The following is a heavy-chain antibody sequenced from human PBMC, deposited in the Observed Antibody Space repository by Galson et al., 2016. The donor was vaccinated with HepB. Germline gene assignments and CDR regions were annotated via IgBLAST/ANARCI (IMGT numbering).Heavy chain of an antibody. CDR3: ARSGRRDWYFDL. J-gene: IGHJ2*01. CDR1: GFTFSTYD. Sequence: SLRLSCAASGFTFSTYDMHWVRQPTGKGLEWLSGIGTAGDKYYSDSVKGRFTISRENAKNSLYLQMNSLRADDPAVYYCARSGRRDWYFDLWGRGTLVTVSS. D-gene: IGHD1-1*01. V-gene: IGHV3-13*04. CDR2: IGTAGDK.